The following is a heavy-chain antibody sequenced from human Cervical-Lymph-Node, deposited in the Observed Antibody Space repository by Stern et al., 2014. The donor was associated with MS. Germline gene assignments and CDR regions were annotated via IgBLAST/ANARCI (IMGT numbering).Heavy chain of an antibody. D-gene: IGHD1-26*01. Sequence: VQLVESGAEVKKPGASVKVSCKATGYTVTSNYIHWVRQAPGQGIQWMGMMNPSSGSARYGQQFQGRVTMTRDTSASTVYMELSRLRSEDTAIYYCAREGIVRTGDAFDLWGQGTMVTVSS. CDR3: AREGIVRTGDAFDL. CDR2: MNPSSGSA. V-gene: IGHV1-46*01. CDR1: GYTVTSNY. J-gene: IGHJ3*01.